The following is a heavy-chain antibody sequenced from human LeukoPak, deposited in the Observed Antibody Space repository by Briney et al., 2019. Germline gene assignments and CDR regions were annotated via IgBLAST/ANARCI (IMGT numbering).Heavy chain of an antibody. CDR3: AKGRGTYFDY. CDR2: ISYDGSNK. V-gene: IGHV3-30*18. D-gene: IGHD3-16*01. CDR1: GFTFSSYG. Sequence: GRSLRLSCAASGFTFSSYGMHLVRQAPGKGLEWVAVISYDGSNKYYADSVKGRFTISRDNSKNTLYLQMNSLRAEDTAVYYCAKGRGTYFDYWGQGTLVTVSS. J-gene: IGHJ4*02.